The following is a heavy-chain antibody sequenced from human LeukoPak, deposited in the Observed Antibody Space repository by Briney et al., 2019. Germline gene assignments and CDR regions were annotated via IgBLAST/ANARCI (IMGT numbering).Heavy chain of an antibody. V-gene: IGHV4-59*01. J-gene: IGHJ4*02. CDR2: IYYSGST. CDR3: ARAGDYYDSSQGFDY. D-gene: IGHD3-22*01. CDR1: GGSISSYY. Sequence: SETLSLTCTVSGGSISSYYWSWIRQPPGKGLEWIGYIYYSGSTNYNPSLKSRVTISVDTSKNQFSLKLGSVTAADTAVYYCARAGDYYDSSQGFDYWGQGTLVTVSS.